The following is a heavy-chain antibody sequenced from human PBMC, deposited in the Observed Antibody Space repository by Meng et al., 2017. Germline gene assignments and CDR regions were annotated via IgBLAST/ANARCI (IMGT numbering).Heavy chain of an antibody. D-gene: IGHD7-27*01. CDR3: ASNDGTGDRTGGDY. Sequence: VELVVAGAEGEKPGSSGKAASKSSGGTLSSNAISWVRQAPGQGLEWRGGIIPIFGTANYEQKFQGSVTITADESTSTAYMELSSLRSEDTAVYYCASNDGTGDRTGGDYWGQGTLVTVSS. CDR1: GGTLSSNA. V-gene: IGHV1-69*01. J-gene: IGHJ4*02. CDR2: IIPIFGTA.